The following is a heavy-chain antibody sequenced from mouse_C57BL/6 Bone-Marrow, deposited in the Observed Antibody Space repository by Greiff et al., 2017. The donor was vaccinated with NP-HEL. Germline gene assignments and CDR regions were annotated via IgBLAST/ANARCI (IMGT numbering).Heavy chain of an antibody. CDR1: GYTFTSYL. CDR2: IDPNSGGT. CDR3: ARYYYGSSSFDY. D-gene: IGHD1-1*01. Sequence: VKPGASVKLSCKASGYTFTSYLMHWVKQRLGRGLEWIGRIDPNSGGTKYNEKFKSKATLTVDKPSSTAYMQLNSLTSEDSAVYYCARYYYGSSSFDYWGQGTTLTVSS. V-gene: IGHV1-72*01. J-gene: IGHJ2*01.